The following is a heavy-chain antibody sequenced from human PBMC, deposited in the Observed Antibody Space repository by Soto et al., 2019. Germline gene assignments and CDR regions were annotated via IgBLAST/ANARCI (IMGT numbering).Heavy chain of an antibody. CDR1: GGSISSTSSY. D-gene: IGHD2-21*01. J-gene: IGHJ6*03. CDR2: TYYDGRT. Sequence: SETLSLTCTVSGGSISSTSSYWGWVRQPPGKGLEWVGTTYYDGRTYYNPALKSRVTISVDTSKNQFSLKLSSVTAADTAVYYCARPISYYYYYIDVWGKGTTVTVSS. V-gene: IGHV4-39*01. CDR3: ARPISYYYYYIDV.